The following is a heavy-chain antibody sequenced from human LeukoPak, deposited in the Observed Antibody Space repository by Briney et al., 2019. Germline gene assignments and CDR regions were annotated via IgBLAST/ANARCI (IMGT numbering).Heavy chain of an antibody. CDR2: IRYDGSNK. CDR1: GFTFSSYG. J-gene: IGHJ6*03. D-gene: IGHD2-2*01. V-gene: IGHV3-30*02. CDR3: AKANLGYCCSTSCPGYYYYMDV. Sequence: GGSLRLSCAASGFTFSSYGMHWVRQAPGKGLEWVAFIRYDGSNKYYADSVKGRFTISRDNSKNTLYLQMNSLRAEDTAVYYCAKANLGYCCSTSCPGYYYYMDVWGKGTTVTVSS.